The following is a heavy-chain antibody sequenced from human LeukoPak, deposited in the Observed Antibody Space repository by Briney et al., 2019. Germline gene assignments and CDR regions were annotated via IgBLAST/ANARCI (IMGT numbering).Heavy chain of an antibody. D-gene: IGHD3-22*01. J-gene: IGHJ4*02. Sequence: PGGSLRLSCAASGFTVSSNYMSWVRQAPGKGLEWVSDIYSDGSTYYADSVKGRFTISRDNSKNTLYLQMNSLGVEDTAVFYCAGKNSSGYYYSPFDYWGQGTLVTVSS. CDR2: IYSDGST. CDR3: AGKNSSGYYYSPFDY. V-gene: IGHV3-53*01. CDR1: GFTVSSNY.